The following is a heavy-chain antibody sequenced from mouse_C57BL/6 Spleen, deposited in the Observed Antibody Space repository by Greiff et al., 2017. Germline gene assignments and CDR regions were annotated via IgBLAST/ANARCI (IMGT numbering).Heavy chain of an antibody. V-gene: IGHV3-1*01. D-gene: IGHD1-1*01. CDR2: ISYSGST. Sequence: EVQLVESGPGMVKPSQSLSLTCTVTGYSITSGYDWHWIRHFPGNKLEWMGYISYSGSTNYNPSLKSRISITHDTSKNHFFLKLNSVTTEDTATYYCARGSSYGYFDVWGTGTTVTVSS. CDR1: GYSITSGYD. CDR3: ARGSSYGYFDV. J-gene: IGHJ1*03.